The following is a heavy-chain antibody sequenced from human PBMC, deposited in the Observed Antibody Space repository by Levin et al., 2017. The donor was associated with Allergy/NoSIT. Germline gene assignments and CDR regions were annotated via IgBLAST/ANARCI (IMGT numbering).Heavy chain of an antibody. Sequence: SQTLSLTCSVYGGSFSGYYWSWIRQPPGEGLEWLGEINPSGVTNYNPSLKSRVSISVDTSKNQFSLRLTSVTAADTAVYYCARGSTYPPSKYWGQGTLVTVSS. CDR2: INPSGVT. J-gene: IGHJ4*02. V-gene: IGHV4-34*01. CDR3: ARGSTYPPSKY. CDR1: GGSFSGYY.